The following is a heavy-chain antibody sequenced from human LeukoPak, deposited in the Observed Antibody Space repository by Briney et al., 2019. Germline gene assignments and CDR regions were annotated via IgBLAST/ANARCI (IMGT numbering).Heavy chain of an antibody. D-gene: IGHD5-12*01. Sequence: GGSLRLSCTVSGFTVSSNSMSWVRQAPGKGLEWVSFIYSDNTHYSDSVKGRFTISRDNSKNTLYLQMNSLRAEDTAVYYCARDRGYDPKAPIYYYYYMDVWGKGTTVTVSS. J-gene: IGHJ6*03. V-gene: IGHV3-53*01. CDR3: ARDRGYDPKAPIYYYYYMDV. CDR2: IYSDNT. CDR1: GFTVSSNS.